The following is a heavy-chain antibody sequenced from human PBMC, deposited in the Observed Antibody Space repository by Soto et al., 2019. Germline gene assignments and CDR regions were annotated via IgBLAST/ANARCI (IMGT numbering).Heavy chain of an antibody. Sequence: QVQLVESGGGVVQPGRSLRLSCAASGFTFSSCAMHWVRQAPGKGLEWVALISYDGSNKYYADSVKGRFTISRDNSKKTLYLQKKSLRAEDTAVYYCGRDKGDLRFLEWSYYFGYWGQGTLVTVSS. CDR2: ISYDGSNK. D-gene: IGHD3-3*01. CDR1: GFTFSSCA. CDR3: GRDKGDLRFLEWSYYFGY. V-gene: IGHV3-30-3*01. J-gene: IGHJ4*02.